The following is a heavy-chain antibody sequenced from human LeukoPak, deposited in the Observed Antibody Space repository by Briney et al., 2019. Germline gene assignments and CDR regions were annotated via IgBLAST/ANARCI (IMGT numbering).Heavy chain of an antibody. CDR3: ARDGIAVAGTFDY. V-gene: IGHV1-69*04. Sequence: ASVKVSCKASGGTFSSYAISWVRQAPGQGLEWMGRIIPILGIANYAQKFQGRVTITADKSTSTAYMELSSLRSEDTAVYYCARDGIAVAGTFDYWGQGTLVTVSS. D-gene: IGHD6-19*01. CDR2: IIPILGIA. CDR1: GGTFSSYA. J-gene: IGHJ4*02.